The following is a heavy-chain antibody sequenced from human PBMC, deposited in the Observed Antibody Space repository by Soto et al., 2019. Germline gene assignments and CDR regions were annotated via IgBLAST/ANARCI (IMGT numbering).Heavy chain of an antibody. CDR1: GGSISSGGYY. Sequence: SETLSLTCTVSGGSISSGGYYWSWIRQHPGKGLEWIGYIYYSGSTYYNPSLKSRVTISVDTSKNQFSLKLSSVTAADTAVYYCARDAPTVTTDSRYYYYYMDVWGKGTTVTVSS. CDR3: ARDAPTVTTDSRYYYYYMDV. CDR2: IYYSGST. V-gene: IGHV4-31*03. J-gene: IGHJ6*03. D-gene: IGHD4-17*01.